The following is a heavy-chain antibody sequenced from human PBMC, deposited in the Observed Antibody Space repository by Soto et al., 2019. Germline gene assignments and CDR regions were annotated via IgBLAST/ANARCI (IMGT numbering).Heavy chain of an antibody. J-gene: IGHJ6*02. CDR3: ARGRKYDYYYGMDV. Sequence: SETLSLTCAVYGGSFSGYYWSWIRQPPGKGLEWIGEINHSGSTNYNPSLKSRVTISVDTSKNQFSLKLSSVTAADTAVYYCARGRKYDYYYGMDVWGQGTTVTVSS. D-gene: IGHD2-8*01. CDR1: GGSFSGYY. V-gene: IGHV4-34*01. CDR2: INHSGST.